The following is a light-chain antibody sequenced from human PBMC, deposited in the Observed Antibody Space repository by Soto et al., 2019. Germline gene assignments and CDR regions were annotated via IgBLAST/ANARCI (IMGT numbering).Light chain of an antibody. CDR1: ERIYSAY. CDR2: GAS. J-gene: IGKJ5*01. V-gene: IGKV3-20*01. CDR3: QQYGSSPMT. Sequence: EVVLTQSPGTLSLSRGERATLSCRASERIYSAYLGWCQQKPGQAPRLLIYGASNRATGIPARFSGSGSGTDFTLTISRLEPEDFAVYYCQQYGSSPMTFGQGTRLEIK.